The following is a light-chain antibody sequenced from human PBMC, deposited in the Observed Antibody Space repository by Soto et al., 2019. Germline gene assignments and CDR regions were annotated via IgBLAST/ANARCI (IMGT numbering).Light chain of an antibody. J-gene: IGKJ2*01. Sequence: EVVLTQSPATLSVSPGGRATLSCRASQSLTSRLAWYQQKPGQPPRLLIYGTSTRAATVPARFSGGESGTEFTLTISGLQSEDFAVYYCQVYNNWPPMYTFGQWTKLEIK. CDR3: QVYNNWPPMYT. CDR1: QSLTSR. CDR2: GTS. V-gene: IGKV3-15*01.